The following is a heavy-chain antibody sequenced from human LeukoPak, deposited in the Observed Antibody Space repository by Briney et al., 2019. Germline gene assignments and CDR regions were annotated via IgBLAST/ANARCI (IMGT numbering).Heavy chain of an antibody. CDR2: IHTSGTT. V-gene: IGHV4-61*02. CDR1: GGSISSGGYH. J-gene: IGHJ3*02. Sequence: SETLSLTCTVSGGSISSGGYHWSWIRQPAGTGLEWLGRIHTSGTTNYNSSLKSRLTISSDSSKNQFSLKLSSVTAADTAVYYCARLYYYDSSGYAFDIWGQGTMVTVSS. D-gene: IGHD3-22*01. CDR3: ARLYYYDSSGYAFDI.